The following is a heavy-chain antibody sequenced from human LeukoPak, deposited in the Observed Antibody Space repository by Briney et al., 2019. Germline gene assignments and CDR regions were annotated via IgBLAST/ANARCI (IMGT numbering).Heavy chain of an antibody. CDR3: ARSNWNDALDAFDI. CDR1: GGTFSSYA. D-gene: IGHD1-1*01. J-gene: IGHJ3*02. V-gene: IGHV1-69*13. CDR2: IIPIFGTA. Sequence: SVKVSCKASGGTFSSYAISWVRQAPGQALEWMGGIIPIFGTANYAQKFQGRVTITADESTSTAYMELSSLRSEDTAVYYCARSNWNDALDAFDIWGQGTMVTVSS.